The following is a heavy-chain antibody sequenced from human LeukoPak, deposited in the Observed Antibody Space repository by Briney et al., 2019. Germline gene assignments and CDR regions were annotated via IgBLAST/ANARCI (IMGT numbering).Heavy chain of an antibody. Sequence: SETLSLTCTVSGGSISSYYWSWIRQPPGKGLEWIGYIYYSGSTNYNPSLKSRVTISVDTSKNQFSLKLSSVTAADTAVYYCARDDYYDSSGYYYGMDVWGQGTTVTVSS. V-gene: IGHV4-59*01. J-gene: IGHJ6*02. CDR2: IYYSGST. CDR1: GGSISSYY. CDR3: ARDDYYDSSGYYYGMDV. D-gene: IGHD3-22*01.